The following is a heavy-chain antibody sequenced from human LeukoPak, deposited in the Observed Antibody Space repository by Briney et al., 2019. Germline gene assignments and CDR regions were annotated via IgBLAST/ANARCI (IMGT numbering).Heavy chain of an antibody. CDR1: GFTFSSYS. V-gene: IGHV3-48*04. Sequence: GGSLRLSCTASGFTFSSYSMNWVRQAPGKGLEWVSYISSSGSTIYYADSVKGRFTISRDNAKNSLYLQMNSLRAEDTAVYYCARGRYYGMDVWGQETTVTVSS. J-gene: IGHJ6*02. CDR3: ARGRYYGMDV. CDR2: ISSSGSTI.